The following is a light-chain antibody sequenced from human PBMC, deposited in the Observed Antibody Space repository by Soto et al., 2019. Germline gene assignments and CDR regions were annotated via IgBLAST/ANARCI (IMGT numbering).Light chain of an antibody. V-gene: IGKV3-20*01. Sequence: VMTPGPGTLLKYRWDRTTLFCRARQSLANPYVAWYQQKPGQAPRLLIYDISSRATGIPDRFSGSVPGTDFTLTITSLEPEDFAVFYCQQYGSSEIIFGQGTRLEI. CDR2: DIS. CDR1: QSLANPY. J-gene: IGKJ5*01. CDR3: QQYGSSEII.